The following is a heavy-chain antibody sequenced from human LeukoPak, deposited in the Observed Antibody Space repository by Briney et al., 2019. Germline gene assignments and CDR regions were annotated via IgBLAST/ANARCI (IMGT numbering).Heavy chain of an antibody. V-gene: IGHV3-23*01. Sequence: GGSLRLSCAASGFTFSSYAMSWVRQAPGKGLEWVSAISGSGGSTYYADSVKGRFTISRDNSKNTLYLQMSSLRAEDMAVYYCAKDQVYSNYIWFDPWGQGTLVTVSS. CDR3: AKDQVYSNYIWFDP. J-gene: IGHJ5*02. CDR2: ISGSGGST. CDR1: GFTFSSYA. D-gene: IGHD4-4*01.